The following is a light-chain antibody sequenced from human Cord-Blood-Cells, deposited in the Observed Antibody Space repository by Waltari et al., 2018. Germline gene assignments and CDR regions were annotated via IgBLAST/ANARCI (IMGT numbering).Light chain of an antibody. V-gene: IGKV3-11*01. J-gene: IGKJ4*01. CDR3: QQRSNWPLT. CDR1: QSVSSY. Sequence: EIVLTQSPATLSLSPGARPTLSCRASQSVSSYLAWYQQKPGQAPRLLIYDASNRATGIPARFSGSGSGTDFTLTISSLEPEDFAVYYCQQRSNWPLTFGGGTKVEIK. CDR2: DAS.